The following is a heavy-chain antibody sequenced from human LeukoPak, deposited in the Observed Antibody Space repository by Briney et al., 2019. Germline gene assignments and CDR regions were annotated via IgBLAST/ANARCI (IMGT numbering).Heavy chain of an antibody. CDR2: ISAYNGDT. V-gene: IGHV1-18*01. CDR3: ARERAVMVKSGMDV. Sequence: ASVQVSCQASGGTFTSNAISWVRPAPGQGLEWMGWISAYNGDTKYAQKVQGRITMTKDISTNTAYMELRSLRSDDTAVYYCARERAVMVKSGMDVWGQGTTVTVFS. CDR1: GGTFTSNA. D-gene: IGHD3-16*01. J-gene: IGHJ6*02.